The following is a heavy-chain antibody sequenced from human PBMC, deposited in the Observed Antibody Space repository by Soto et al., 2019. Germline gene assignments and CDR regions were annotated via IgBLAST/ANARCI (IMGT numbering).Heavy chain of an antibody. CDR3: ATRGYSYGLVAFDI. Sequence: ASVKVSCKASGYTFTSYGISWVRQAPGQGLEWMGWISAYNGNTNYAQKLQGIVTMTTDTSTSTAYMELRSLRSDDTAVYYCATRGYSYGLVAFDIWGQGTMVTVSS. D-gene: IGHD5-18*01. J-gene: IGHJ3*02. V-gene: IGHV1-18*01. CDR1: GYTFTSYG. CDR2: ISAYNGNT.